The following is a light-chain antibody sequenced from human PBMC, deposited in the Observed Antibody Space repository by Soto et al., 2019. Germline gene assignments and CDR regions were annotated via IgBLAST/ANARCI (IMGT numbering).Light chain of an antibody. CDR3: CSYAGSDTMI. J-gene: IGLJ2*01. CDR1: SSNVCSYDL. CDR2: EGT. Sequence: QSALTQPASVSGSPGQSITISCTGTSSNVCSYDLVSWYQQHPGEAPKLMIYEGTKRPAGVSNRFSGSKSANTASLTISGLQPEDAADYYCCSYAGSDTMIFGGGTKLTVL. V-gene: IGLV2-23*01.